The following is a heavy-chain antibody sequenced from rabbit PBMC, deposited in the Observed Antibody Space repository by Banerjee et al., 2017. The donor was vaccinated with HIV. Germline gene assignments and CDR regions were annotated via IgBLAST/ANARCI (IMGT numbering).Heavy chain of an antibody. V-gene: IGHV1S43*01. CDR2: IYTGSGST. CDR1: GFDLSSNYV. CDR3: VRAASPYCPGAFEP. J-gene: IGHJ2*01. Sequence: QEQLEESGGGLVKPEGSLTLTCKASGFDLSSNYVMCWVRQAPGKGLEWIACIYTGSGSTWYASWVNGRFTVSRSTSLITVDLKMTSLTAADSATYFCVRAASPYCPGAFEPWSSRTLVTVS. D-gene: IGHD8-1*01.